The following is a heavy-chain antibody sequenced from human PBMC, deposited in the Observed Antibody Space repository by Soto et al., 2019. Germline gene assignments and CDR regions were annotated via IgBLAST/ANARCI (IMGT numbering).Heavy chain of an antibody. D-gene: IGHD3-10*01. CDR3: ATVQGFGELFNYYYYGMDV. CDR1: GFTFSSYA. Sequence: GGSLRLSCAASGFTFSSYAMSWVRQAPGKGLEWVSAISGSGGSTYYADSVKGRFTISRDNSKNTLYLQMNSLRAEDTAVYYCATVQGFGELFNYYYYGMDVWGQGTTVTVSS. J-gene: IGHJ6*02. V-gene: IGHV3-23*01. CDR2: ISGSGGST.